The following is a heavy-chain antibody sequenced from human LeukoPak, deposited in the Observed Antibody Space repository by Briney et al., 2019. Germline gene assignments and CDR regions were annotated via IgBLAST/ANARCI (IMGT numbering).Heavy chain of an antibody. CDR1: GYTLTELS. J-gene: IGHJ4*02. CDR3: ATLSGDYHSWGGY. Sequence: GASVKVSCKVSGYTLTELSMHWVRQAPGKGLEWMGGFDPEDGETIYAQKFQGRVTMTKDTSTDTAYMELSSLRSEDTAVYYCATLSGDYHSWGGYWGQGTLVTVSS. CDR2: FDPEDGET. V-gene: IGHV1-24*01. D-gene: IGHD4-17*01.